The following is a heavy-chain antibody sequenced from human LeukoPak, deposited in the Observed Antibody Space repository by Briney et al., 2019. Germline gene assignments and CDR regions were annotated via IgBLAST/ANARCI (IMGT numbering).Heavy chain of an antibody. Sequence: PSEALSLTCTVYGGSFNRYFYSWIRQPPGKGLEWIGEINHSGIFDYNPSLKSRVTISVDTSKKQFSLTLTSVTAADTSVYYCASRYFCSSTSCYTFDYWGQGTLVTVSS. V-gene: IGHV4-34*01. D-gene: IGHD2-2*02. J-gene: IGHJ4*02. CDR1: GGSFNRYF. CDR2: INHSGIF. CDR3: ASRYFCSSTSCYTFDY.